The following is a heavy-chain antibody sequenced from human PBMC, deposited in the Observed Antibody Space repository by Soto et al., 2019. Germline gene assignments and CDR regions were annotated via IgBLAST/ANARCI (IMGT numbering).Heavy chain of an antibody. CDR3: ARDDSITIFGVVPMDYYYYGMDV. D-gene: IGHD3-3*01. J-gene: IGHJ6*02. V-gene: IGHV3-30-3*01. CDR2: ISYDGSNK. CDR1: GFTFSSYA. Sequence: GGSLRLSCAASGFTFSSYAMHWVRQAPGKXLEWVAVISYDGSNKYYADSVKGRFTISRDNSKNTLYPQMNSLRAEDTAVYYCARDDSITIFGVVPMDYYYYGMDVWGQGTTVTVSS.